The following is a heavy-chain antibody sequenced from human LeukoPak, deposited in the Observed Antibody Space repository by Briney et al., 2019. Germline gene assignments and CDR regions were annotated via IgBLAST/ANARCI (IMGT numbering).Heavy chain of an antibody. D-gene: IGHD1-14*01. Sequence: GGSLRLSCAASGFTFSSYTMNWVRQAPGKGLQWVSFISGSSSYIYYADSVRGRFTISRDNAKNSLYLQMNSLRAEDTAVYYCAREGEPLGYFSYNMAVWGRGTTVTVSS. CDR1: GFTFSSYT. CDR2: ISGSSSYI. CDR3: AREGEPLGYFSYNMAV. V-gene: IGHV3-21*01. J-gene: IGHJ6*02.